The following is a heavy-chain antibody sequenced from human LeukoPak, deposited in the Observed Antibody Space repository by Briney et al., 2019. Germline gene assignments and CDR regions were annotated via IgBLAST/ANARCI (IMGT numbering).Heavy chain of an antibody. Sequence: SQTLSLTCTVSGGSISSGGYYRSWIRQHPGKGLEWIGYIYYSGSTYYNPSLKSRVTISVDTSKNQFSLKLSSVTAADTAVYYCARADSYGRLYYYYGMDVWGQGTTVTVSS. CDR2: IYYSGST. V-gene: IGHV4-31*03. CDR3: ARADSYGRLYYYYGMDV. CDR1: GGSISSGGYY. J-gene: IGHJ6*02. D-gene: IGHD5-18*01.